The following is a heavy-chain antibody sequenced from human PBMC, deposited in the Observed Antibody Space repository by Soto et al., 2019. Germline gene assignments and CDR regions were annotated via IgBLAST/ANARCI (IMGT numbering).Heavy chain of an antibody. CDR1: GYTFTSYY. CDR3: ASANVDTAMVPLGY. Sequence: QVQLVQSGAEVKKPGASVKVSCKASGYTFTSYYMHWVRQAPGQGLEWMGIINPSGGRTSYALKFQGRVTMTRDTSTSTVYMEVCSLRSEDTAVYYCASANVDTAMVPLGYGGQGTLVTVSS. CDR2: INPSGGRT. J-gene: IGHJ4*02. V-gene: IGHV1-46*03. D-gene: IGHD5-18*01.